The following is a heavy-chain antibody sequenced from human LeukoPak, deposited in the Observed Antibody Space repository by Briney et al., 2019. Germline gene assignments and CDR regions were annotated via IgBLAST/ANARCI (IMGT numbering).Heavy chain of an antibody. CDR1: GYTFTGYY. Sequence: ASVKVSCKASGYTFTGYYMHWVRQAPGHGLEWMGRINPNSGGTNYAQKFQGRVTMTRDTSISTAYMELSRLSSDDTAVYYCARVQGGYSSGFSEQFYPWGQRILVTVSS. D-gene: IGHD6-25*01. J-gene: IGHJ5*02. CDR3: ARVQGGYSSGFSEQFYP. V-gene: IGHV1-2*06. CDR2: INPNSGGT.